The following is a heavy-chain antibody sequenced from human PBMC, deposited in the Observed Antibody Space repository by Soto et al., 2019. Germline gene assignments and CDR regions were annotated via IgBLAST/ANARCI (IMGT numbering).Heavy chain of an antibody. CDR3: ARHPRRVTNPNKSAIDY. Sequence: SETLSLTCSVSGGSISSSSYYWGWIRQPPGKGLEWIGSIFYSGSIYYNPSLKSRVTISVDTSKNQFSLRLSSVTAADTAVYYCARHPRRVTNPNKSAIDYWGQGTLVTVSS. CDR1: GGSISSSSYY. J-gene: IGHJ4*02. V-gene: IGHV4-39*01. CDR2: IFYSGSI.